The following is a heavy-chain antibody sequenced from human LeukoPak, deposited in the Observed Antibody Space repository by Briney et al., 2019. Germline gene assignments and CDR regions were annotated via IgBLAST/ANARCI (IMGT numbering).Heavy chain of an antibody. J-gene: IGHJ3*02. CDR1: GGSISSGGYY. CDR3: ARGGFLEWGRLAFDI. Sequence: SETLSLTCTVSGGSISSGGYYWGWIRQPPGKGLEWIGYIYHSGSTYYNPSLKSRVTISVDTSKNQFSLKLSSVTAADTAVYYCARGGFLEWGRLAFDIWGQGTMVTVSS. CDR2: IYHSGST. V-gene: IGHV4-30-2*01. D-gene: IGHD3-3*01.